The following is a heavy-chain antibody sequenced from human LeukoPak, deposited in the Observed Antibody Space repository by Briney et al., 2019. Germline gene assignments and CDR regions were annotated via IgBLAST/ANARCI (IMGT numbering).Heavy chain of an antibody. J-gene: IGHJ4*02. CDR1: SFTFSSYE. D-gene: IGHD5-18*01. V-gene: IGHV3-48*03. CDR3: ARQQQQLWYD. Sequence: AGSLRLSCSASSFTFSSYEMNWLRQAPGQGLKWVSYISSSAGTTYYADSVKGRFTISRDNAKNSLYLQMNSLRAEDTAVYFCARQQQQLWYDWGQGTLVTVSS. CDR2: ISSSAGTT.